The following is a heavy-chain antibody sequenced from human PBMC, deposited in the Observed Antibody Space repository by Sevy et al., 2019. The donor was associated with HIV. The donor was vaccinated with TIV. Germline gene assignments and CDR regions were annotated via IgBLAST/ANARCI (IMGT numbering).Heavy chain of an antibody. CDR3: ARNYRGLT. J-gene: IGHJ5*02. CDR2: IQSDGSNK. Sequence: GGSLRLSCTTSGFTFSNFGMFWVRQTPGKELEGVAFIQSDGSNKNHADSVKGRFTISRDNSKNTLFLQMNSLRPEDTAVYYCARNYRGLTWGQGTLVTVSS. CDR1: GFTFSNFG. V-gene: IGHV3-30*02. D-gene: IGHD3-10*01.